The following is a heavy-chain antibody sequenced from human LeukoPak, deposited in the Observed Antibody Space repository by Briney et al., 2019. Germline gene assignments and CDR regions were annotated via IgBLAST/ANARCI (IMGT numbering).Heavy chain of an antibody. D-gene: IGHD6-19*01. CDR2: IYYSGST. V-gene: IGHV4-59*08. CDR3: ATGYSSGWFDY. Sequence: SETLSLTCTVPGRSISSYYWSLIRQPPGKGLEWIGYIYYSGSTNYNPSLKSRVTISVDTSKNQFSLKLSSVTAADTAVYYCATGYSSGWFDYWGQGTLVTVSS. J-gene: IGHJ4*02. CDR1: GRSISSYY.